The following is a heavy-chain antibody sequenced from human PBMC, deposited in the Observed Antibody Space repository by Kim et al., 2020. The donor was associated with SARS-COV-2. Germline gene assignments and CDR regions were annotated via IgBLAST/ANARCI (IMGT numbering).Heavy chain of an antibody. CDR2: INHSGRT. V-gene: IGHV4-34*01. CDR1: GGSFSGYY. CDR3: ARVGTWRPPRGGMDV. Sequence: SETLSLTCAVYGGSFSGYYWSWIRQPPGKGLEWIGEINHSGRTNYNPSLKSRVTISVDTSKNQFSLKLSSVTAADTAVYYCARVGTWRPPRGGMDVWGQGTTVTVSS. J-gene: IGHJ6*02. D-gene: IGHD7-27*01.